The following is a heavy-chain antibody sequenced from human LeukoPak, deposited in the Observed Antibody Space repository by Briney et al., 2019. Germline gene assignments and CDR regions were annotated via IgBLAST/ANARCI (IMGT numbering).Heavy chain of an antibody. V-gene: IGHV4-59*01. CDR3: ARDSGTTGEVKFDP. D-gene: IGHD3-10*01. CDR2: IYYSGST. CDR1: GGSISSYY. J-gene: IGHJ5*02. Sequence: PSETLSLTCTVSGGSISSYYWSWIRQPPGKGLEWIGYIYYSGSTNYNPSLKSRVTISVDTSKNQFSLKLSSVTAADTAVYYCARDSGTTGEVKFDPWGQGALVTVSS.